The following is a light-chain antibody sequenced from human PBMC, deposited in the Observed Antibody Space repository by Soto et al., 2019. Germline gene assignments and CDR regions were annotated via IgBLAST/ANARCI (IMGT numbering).Light chain of an antibody. J-gene: IGLJ2*01. V-gene: IGLV2-14*01. CDR3: SSYTSSSTLV. CDR1: SSDIGDYNY. CDR2: DVI. Sequence: QSALTQPASVSGSPGQSITISCTGTSSDIGDYNYVSWYQQHPGKAPKLMIYDVINRMSGVSYRFSGSKSGNTASLTISGLQAEDEADYYCSSYTSSSTLVFGGGTKLTVL.